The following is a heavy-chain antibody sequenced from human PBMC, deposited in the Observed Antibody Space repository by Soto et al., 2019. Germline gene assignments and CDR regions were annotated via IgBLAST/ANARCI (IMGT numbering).Heavy chain of an antibody. D-gene: IGHD6-6*01. CDR1: GFSFTSNH. Sequence: ASVKVSCKASGFSFTSNHIHWVRQAPGQGLEWMGVINPSLGRANYAQKFQGRVAMTWDTSTTTVYMEVSGLRSDDTAVYYCARAPYSSTSFFFDYWGQGALVTVS. CDR3: ARAPYSSTSFFFDY. V-gene: IGHV1-46*01. CDR2: INPSLGRA. J-gene: IGHJ4*02.